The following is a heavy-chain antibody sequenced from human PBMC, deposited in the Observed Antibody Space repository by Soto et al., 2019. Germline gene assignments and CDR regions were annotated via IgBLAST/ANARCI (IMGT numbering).Heavy chain of an antibody. CDR1: GGTFSSYA. Sequence: QVQLVQSGAEVKKPGSSVKVSCKASGGTFSSYAISWVRQAPGQGLEWMGGIIPIFGTANYAQKFQGRVTIXXDXSXXTAYMELSSLRSEDTAVYYCARVEGGSGSYFPCDYWGQGTLVTVSS. J-gene: IGHJ4*02. CDR2: IIPIFGTA. CDR3: ARVEGGSGSYFPCDY. V-gene: IGHV1-69*12. D-gene: IGHD1-26*01.